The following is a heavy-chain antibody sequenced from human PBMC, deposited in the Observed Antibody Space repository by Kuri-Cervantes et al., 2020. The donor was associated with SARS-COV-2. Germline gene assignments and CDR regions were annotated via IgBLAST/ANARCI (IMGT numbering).Heavy chain of an antibody. Sequence: SQTLSLTCAVYGGSFSGYYWSWIRQPPGKGLEWIGEINHSGSTNYNPSLKSRVTISVDKSKNQFSLKLSSVTAADTAVYYCARVCAATDYYYGMDVWGQGTTVTVSS. CDR2: INHSGST. J-gene: IGHJ6*02. V-gene: IGHV4-34*01. CDR1: GGSFSGYY. D-gene: IGHD6-13*01. CDR3: ARVCAATDYYYGMDV.